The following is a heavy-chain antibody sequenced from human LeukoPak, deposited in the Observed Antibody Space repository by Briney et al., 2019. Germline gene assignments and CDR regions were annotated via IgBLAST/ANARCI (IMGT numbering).Heavy chain of an antibody. CDR2: IYYSGST. J-gene: IGHJ6*02. CDR3: ARARRALGVAAAGRPYYYYGMDV. V-gene: IGHV4-59*01. CDR1: GGSISSYY. Sequence: SETLSLTCTVSGGSISSYYWSWIRQPPGKGLEWIGYIYYSGSTNYNPSLKSRVTISVDTSKNQFSLKLSSVTAADTAVYYCARARRALGVAAAGRPYYYYGMDVWGRGTTVTVSS. D-gene: IGHD6-13*01.